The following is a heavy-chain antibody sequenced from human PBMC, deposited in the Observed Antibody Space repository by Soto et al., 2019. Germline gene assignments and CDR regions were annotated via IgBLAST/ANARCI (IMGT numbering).Heavy chain of an antibody. CDR1: GYTFSSYT. Sequence: SLKVYCKTSGYTFSSYTISCVRHTNGQGLEWMGRIIPILGIANYAQKFQGRVTITADKSTSTAYMELSSLRSEDTAVYYCARESHLQYSRGYYYYMDVWGKGTTVTVSS. D-gene: IGHD1-26*01. J-gene: IGHJ6*03. V-gene: IGHV1-69*04. CDR2: IIPILGIA. CDR3: ARESHLQYSRGYYYYMDV.